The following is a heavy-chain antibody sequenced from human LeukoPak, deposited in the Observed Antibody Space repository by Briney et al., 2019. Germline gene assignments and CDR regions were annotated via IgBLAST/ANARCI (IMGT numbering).Heavy chain of an antibody. V-gene: IGHV4-38-2*01. D-gene: IGHD2-15*01. CDR1: GYSISSGYC. J-gene: IGHJ4*02. CDR3: ARHVAGWTRPCDY. Sequence: SETLSLTCAVSGYSISSGYCWGWIRRPPGKGLEWIGSIYHSGSTYYNPSLKSRVTISVDTSKNQFSLKLSSVTAADTAVYYCARHVAGWTRPCDYWGQGTLVTVSS. CDR2: IYHSGST.